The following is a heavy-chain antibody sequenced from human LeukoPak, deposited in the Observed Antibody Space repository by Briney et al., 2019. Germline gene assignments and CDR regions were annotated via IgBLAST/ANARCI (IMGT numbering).Heavy chain of an antibody. D-gene: IGHD1-26*01. CDR3: ARDHIVGATNFDD. CDR2: IKQDGSEK. J-gene: IGHJ4*02. Sequence: GGSLRLSCAASGFTFSSYWMSWVRQAPGKGLEWVANIKQDGSEKYYVDSVKGRFTISRDNAKNSLYLQMNGLRVDDTAVYYCARDHIVGATNFDDWGQGTLVTVSS. V-gene: IGHV3-7*01. CDR1: GFTFSSYW.